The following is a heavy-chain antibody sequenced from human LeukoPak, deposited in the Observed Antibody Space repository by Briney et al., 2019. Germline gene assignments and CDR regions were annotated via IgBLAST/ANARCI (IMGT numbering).Heavy chain of an antibody. CDR1: GFTVSTYY. CDR2: IYSGGST. V-gene: IGHV3-53*01. J-gene: IGHJ4*02. Sequence: PGGSLRLSCAASGFTVSTYYMTWVRQAPGKGLECVSVIYSGGSTYYADSVKGRFTVSRDNSKNTLYLQMNSLRAEDTAVYYCARVRDFWSGYFDYWGQGTLVTVSS. CDR3: ARVRDFWSGYFDY. D-gene: IGHD3-3*01.